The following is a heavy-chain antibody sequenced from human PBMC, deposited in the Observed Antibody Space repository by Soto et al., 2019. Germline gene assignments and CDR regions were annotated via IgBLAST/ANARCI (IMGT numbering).Heavy chain of an antibody. D-gene: IGHD3-10*01. J-gene: IGHJ6*02. CDR3: ARGSGSYYNPYYYYGMDV. CDR2: ISYDGSNK. Sequence: QVQLVESGGGVVQPGRSLRLSCAASGFTFSSYAMHWVRQAPGKGLEWVAVISYDGSNKYYADSVKGRFTISRDNSKNTMYLQMNSLRAEDTAVYYCARGSGSYYNPYYYYGMDVWGQGTTVTVSS. CDR1: GFTFSSYA. V-gene: IGHV3-30-3*01.